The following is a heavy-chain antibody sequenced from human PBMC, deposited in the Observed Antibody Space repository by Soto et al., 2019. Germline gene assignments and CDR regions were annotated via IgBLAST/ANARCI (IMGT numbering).Heavy chain of an antibody. V-gene: IGHV1-46*01. J-gene: IGHJ6*02. Sequence: GASVKVSCKASGNTLTSNYMHWVRQAPGQGLEWMGIINPSGDRTSYAQKFQGRVTISRDSSKNTLYLQMSSLRVDDTAVYYCVKDRGVNWGFYGMDVWGQGTTVTVSS. CDR3: VKDRGVNWGFYGMDV. D-gene: IGHD3-16*01. CDR2: INPSGDRT. CDR1: GNTLTSNY.